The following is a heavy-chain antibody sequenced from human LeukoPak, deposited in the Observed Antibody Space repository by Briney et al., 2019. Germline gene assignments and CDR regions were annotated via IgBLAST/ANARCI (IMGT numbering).Heavy chain of an antibody. CDR2: FDPEDGET. CDR3: ATVAREFPYYFDY. V-gene: IGHV1-24*01. J-gene: IGHJ4*02. CDR1: GYTLTELS. D-gene: IGHD3-10*01. Sequence: ASVKVSCKVSGYTLTELSMHWVRQAPGKGLEWMGGFDPEDGETMYAQKFQGRVTMTEDTSTDTAYMELSSLRSEDTAVYYCATVAREFPYYFDYWGQGTLVNVSS.